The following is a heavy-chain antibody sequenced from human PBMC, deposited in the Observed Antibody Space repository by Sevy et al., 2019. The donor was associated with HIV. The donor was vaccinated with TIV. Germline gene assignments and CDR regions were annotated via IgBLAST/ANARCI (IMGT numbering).Heavy chain of an antibody. CDR3: ARDYDILTGYYIQYYFDY. Sequence: GGSLRLSCAASGFTFSSYWMSWVRQAPGKGLEWVANIKQDGSEKYYVHSGKGRFTISRDNAKNSLYLQMNSLRAEDTAVYYCARDYDILTGYYIQYYFDYWGQGTLVTVSS. CDR1: GFTFSSYW. CDR2: IKQDGSEK. D-gene: IGHD3-9*01. V-gene: IGHV3-7*03. J-gene: IGHJ4*02.